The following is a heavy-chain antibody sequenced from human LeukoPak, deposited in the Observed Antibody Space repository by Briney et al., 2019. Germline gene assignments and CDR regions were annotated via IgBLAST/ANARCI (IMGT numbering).Heavy chain of an antibody. CDR2: IGGDGTT. D-gene: IGHD3-10*01. CDR3: AKGPYGLGIYYGMDV. Sequence: GGSLRLSCATSGFTFSNCGMSWVRQAPGKGLQWLSVIGGDGTTYYADSVKGRFTVSRDNSENTLYLQMNSLRTEDTAVYYCAKGPYGLGIYYGMDVWGQGTTVTV. V-gene: IGHV3-23*01. J-gene: IGHJ6*02. CDR1: GFTFSNCG.